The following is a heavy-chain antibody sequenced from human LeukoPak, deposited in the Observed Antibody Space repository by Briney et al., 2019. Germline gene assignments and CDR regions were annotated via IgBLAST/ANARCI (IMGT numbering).Heavy chain of an antibody. V-gene: IGHV4-34*01. D-gene: IGHD6-19*01. J-gene: IGHJ4*02. CDR2: INHSGST. CDR3: ARAYSSGWYVGVGDY. Sequence: SETLSLTCAVYGGSFSGYYWSWIRQPPGKGLEWIGEINHSGSTNYNPSLKSRVTISVDTSKNQLSLKLSSVTAADTAVYYCARAYSSGWYVGVGDYWGQGTLVTVSS. CDR1: GGSFSGYY.